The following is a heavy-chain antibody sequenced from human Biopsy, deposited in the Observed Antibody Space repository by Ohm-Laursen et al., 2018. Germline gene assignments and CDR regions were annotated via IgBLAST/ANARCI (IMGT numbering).Heavy chain of an antibody. V-gene: IGHV4-59*07. D-gene: IGHD1-26*01. Sequence: SDTLSLTCAVSGGSISNYFWTWIRQPPGKGLEWIGYFRFEDRTSYNSSLKSRVTISADTSKNQFSLRLSSVTAADTAVYYCALGGGSYVNFDYGGQGTRVTVSS. CDR3: ALGGGSYVNFDY. CDR1: GGSISNYF. J-gene: IGHJ4*02. CDR2: FRFEDRT.